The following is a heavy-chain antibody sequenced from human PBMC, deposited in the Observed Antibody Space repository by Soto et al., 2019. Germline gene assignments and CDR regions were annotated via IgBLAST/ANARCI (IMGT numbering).Heavy chain of an antibody. CDR2: ISSSSSTI. Sequence: EVQLVESGGGLVQPGGSLRLSCVSSGFSFSAFSMNWVRQAPGKGLEWISYISSSSSTIYYADSVKGRFTISRDNAKNSRYLQMDSLRDEDTAVYYCAREGGRHSSPTRCYNAFDNWGQGTMVTVSS. CDR3: AREGGRHSSPTRCYNAFDN. V-gene: IGHV3-48*02. D-gene: IGHD2-2*02. J-gene: IGHJ3*02. CDR1: GFSFSAFS.